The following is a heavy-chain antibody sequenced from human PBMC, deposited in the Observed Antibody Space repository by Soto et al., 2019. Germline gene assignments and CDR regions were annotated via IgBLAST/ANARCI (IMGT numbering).Heavy chain of an antibody. J-gene: IGHJ6*02. D-gene: IGHD6-25*01. CDR3: ARARGSSGYPAHPVYYYYGMDV. CDR2: IIPILGIA. Sequence: QVQLVQSGAEVKKPGSSVKVSCKASGGTFSSYTISWVRQAPGQGLEWMGRIIPILGIANYAQKFQGRVTITADKSTSTAYMELSSLRSEDTAVYYCARARGSSGYPAHPVYYYYGMDVWGQGTTVTVSS. V-gene: IGHV1-69*02. CDR1: GGTFSSYT.